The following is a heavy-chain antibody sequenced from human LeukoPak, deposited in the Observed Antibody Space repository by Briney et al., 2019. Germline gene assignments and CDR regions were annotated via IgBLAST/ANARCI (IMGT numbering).Heavy chain of an antibody. D-gene: IGHD6-19*01. CDR3: ARGPYSSGWSQGRNFDY. Sequence: GGSLRLSCAASGFTFSTYSMNWVRQAPGKGLEWVSYISSSSSTIYYADSVKGRFTISRDNAKNSLYLQMNSLRAEDTAVYYCARGPYSSGWSQGRNFDYWGQGTLVTVSS. V-gene: IGHV3-48*01. CDR1: GFTFSTYS. CDR2: ISSSSSTI. J-gene: IGHJ4*02.